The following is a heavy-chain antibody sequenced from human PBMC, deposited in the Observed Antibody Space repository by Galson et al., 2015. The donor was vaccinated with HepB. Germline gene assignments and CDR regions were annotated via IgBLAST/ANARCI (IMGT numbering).Heavy chain of an antibody. CDR3: ARDRYYDVWSGLQGYFDY. J-gene: IGHJ4*02. V-gene: IGHV3-33*01. Sequence: SLRLSCAASGFTFSSYGMHWVRQAPGKGLEWVAVIWYDGSNKYYADSVKGRFTISRDNSKNTLYLQMNSLRAEDTAVYYCARDRYYDVWSGLQGYFDYWGKGTLVTVSS. CDR2: IWYDGSNK. D-gene: IGHD3-3*01. CDR1: GFTFSSYG.